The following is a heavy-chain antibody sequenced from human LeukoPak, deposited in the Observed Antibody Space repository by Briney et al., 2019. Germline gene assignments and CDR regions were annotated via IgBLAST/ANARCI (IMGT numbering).Heavy chain of an antibody. D-gene: IGHD3-16*02. CDR1: GGSIGSYY. CDR3: ARLTFGGVIPMSFDY. V-gene: IGHV4-59*08. J-gene: IGHJ4*02. CDR2: VYYTGDT. Sequence: SETLSLTCTVSGGSIGSYYWSWIRQPPGKGLEWIGYVYYTGDTNYNPSLRSRVTISVDTSKNQFSLKLSSVTAADTAVYYCARLTFGGVIPMSFDYWGQGTLVTVSS.